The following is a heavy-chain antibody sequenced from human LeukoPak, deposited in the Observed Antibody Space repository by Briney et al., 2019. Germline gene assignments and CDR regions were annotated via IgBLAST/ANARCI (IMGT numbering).Heavy chain of an antibody. CDR1: GGSISSYY. V-gene: IGHV4-4*07. D-gene: IGHD2-15*01. J-gene: IGHJ5*02. CDR2: IYTSGST. Sequence: SETLSLTCTVSGGSISSYYWSWIRQPAGKGLEWIGRIYTSGSTNYNPSLKSRVTMSVDTSKNQFSLKLSSVTAADTAVYYCARVVSGGSWGFGNWFDPWGQGTLVTVSS. CDR3: ARVVSGGSWGFGNWFDP.